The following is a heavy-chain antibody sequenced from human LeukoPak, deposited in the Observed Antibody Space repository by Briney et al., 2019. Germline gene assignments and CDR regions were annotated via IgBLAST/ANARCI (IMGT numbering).Heavy chain of an antibody. D-gene: IGHD2-2*01. J-gene: IGHJ5*02. CDR3: ARARLIVVVPAVTLWFDP. V-gene: IGHV4-34*01. Sequence: PSETLSLTCAAYGVSFSGYYWSWNRQPPGKGLEWIGEINHSGSTIYNPSLKSRVTISEDTAKTQFSLKLSSVTAADTVVYYCARARLIVVVPAVTLWFDPWGQGTLVTVSS. CDR2: INHSGST. CDR1: GVSFSGYY.